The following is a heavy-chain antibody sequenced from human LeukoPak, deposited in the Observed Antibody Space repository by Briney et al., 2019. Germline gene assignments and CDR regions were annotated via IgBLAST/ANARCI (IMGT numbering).Heavy chain of an antibody. J-gene: IGHJ4*02. CDR3: ARDLLRAYDY. D-gene: IGHD3-16*01. Sequence: PSETLSLTCAVYGVSFSGYYWSWIRQPPGKGLEWIGEINHSGSTNYNPSLKSRVTISVDTSKNQFSLKLSSVTAADTAVYYCARDLLRAYDYWGQGTLVTVSS. CDR2: INHSGST. CDR1: GVSFSGYY. V-gene: IGHV4-34*01.